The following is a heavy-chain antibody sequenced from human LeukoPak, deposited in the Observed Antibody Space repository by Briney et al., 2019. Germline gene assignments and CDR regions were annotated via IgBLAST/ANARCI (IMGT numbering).Heavy chain of an antibody. CDR1: GFTFSSYG. Sequence: PGGSLRLSCAASGFTFSSYGMSWVRQAPGKGLEWVSAISGSGGSTYYADSVKGRLTISRDNSKNTLYLQMNSLRAEDTAVYYCAKHPSGYYYDLFDYWGQGTLVTVSS. D-gene: IGHD3-22*01. J-gene: IGHJ4*02. CDR2: ISGSGGST. CDR3: AKHPSGYYYDLFDY. V-gene: IGHV3-23*01.